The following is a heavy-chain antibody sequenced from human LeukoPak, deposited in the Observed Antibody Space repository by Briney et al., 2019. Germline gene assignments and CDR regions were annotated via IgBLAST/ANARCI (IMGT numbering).Heavy chain of an antibody. CDR3: ARSKDGFNADY. D-gene: IGHD5-24*01. Sequence: PSETLSLTCTVSGGSVSSGSYYWSWIRQPPGKGLEWIGYIYYSGSTNYNPSLKSRATISVDASKNQFSLKVSSVTAADTAVYYCARSKDGFNADYWGQGILVTVSS. V-gene: IGHV4-61*01. CDR2: IYYSGST. CDR1: GGSVSSGSYY. J-gene: IGHJ4*02.